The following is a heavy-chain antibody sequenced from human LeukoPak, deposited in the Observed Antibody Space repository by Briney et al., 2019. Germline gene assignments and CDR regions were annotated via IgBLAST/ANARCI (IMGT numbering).Heavy chain of an antibody. CDR3: ARMGMYSSSWYFDY. D-gene: IGHD6-13*01. CDR2: IDPSDSYT. J-gene: IGHJ4*02. Sequence: PGASLQISCKGSGSIFTSYWISWVRQLPGKGLEWMGRIDPSDSYTNYSPSFQGHVTISADKSISTAYLQWSSLKASDTAMYYCARMGMYSSSWYFDYWGQGTLVTVSS. V-gene: IGHV5-10-1*01. CDR1: GSIFTSYW.